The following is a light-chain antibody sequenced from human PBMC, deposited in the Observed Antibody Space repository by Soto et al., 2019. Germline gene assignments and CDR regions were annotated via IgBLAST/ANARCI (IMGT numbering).Light chain of an antibody. CDR2: RAS. CDR1: QSVRSA. J-gene: IGKJ1*01. CDR3: QQYNSYSRT. Sequence: EIRMTQSASSLSASVGDSATIXCRASQSVRSAFGWSQQNPWQAPKLLMSRASNLQSGAPSRFSGSGSATEFTTTITSLQHDDFATYYRQQYNSYSRTFGQGTKVDIK. V-gene: IGKV1-5*03.